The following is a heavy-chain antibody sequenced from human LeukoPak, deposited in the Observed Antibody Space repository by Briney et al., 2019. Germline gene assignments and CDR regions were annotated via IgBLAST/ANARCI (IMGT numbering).Heavy chain of an antibody. D-gene: IGHD3/OR15-3a*01. V-gene: IGHV3-23*01. CDR2: ISGSGGST. CDR3: AKDWTGSKPFDL. CDR1: GFTFSSYE. J-gene: IGHJ2*01. Sequence: GGSLRLSCAASGFTFSSYEMNWVRQAPGKGLEWVSAISGSGGSTYYADSVKGRFTISRDNSKNTLYLQMNSLRAEDTAVYYCAKDWTGSKPFDLWGRGTLVTVSS.